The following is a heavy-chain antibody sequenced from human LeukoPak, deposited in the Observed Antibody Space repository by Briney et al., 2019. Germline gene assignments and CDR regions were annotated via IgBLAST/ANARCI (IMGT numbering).Heavy chain of an antibody. D-gene: IGHD3-10*01. CDR1: GYTFTSYD. V-gene: IGHV1-8*01. Sequence: ASVKVSCKASGYTFTSYDINWVRQATGQGLEWMGWMNPNSGNTGYAQKFQGRVTMTRNTSISTAYMELSSLRSGDTAVYYCARGLLTVRGVIIEWIDYWGQGTLVTVSS. CDR3: ARGLLTVRGVIIEWIDY. CDR2: MNPNSGNT. J-gene: IGHJ4*02.